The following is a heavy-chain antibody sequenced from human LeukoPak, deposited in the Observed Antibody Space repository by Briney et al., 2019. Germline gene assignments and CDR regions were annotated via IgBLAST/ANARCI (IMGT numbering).Heavy chain of an antibody. CDR1: GFTFSTYS. J-gene: IGHJ3*02. D-gene: IGHD4-23*01. CDR2: IGSSGSTV. Sequence: GGSLRLSCAASGFTFSTYSMNWVRQAPGKGLEWVSYIGSSGSTVYYADSVKGRFTISRDNAKNSLYMQMESLRDEDTAIYYCARDTLEYSNSPDALDIWGQGTMVTVSS. CDR3: ARDTLEYSNSPDALDI. V-gene: IGHV3-48*02.